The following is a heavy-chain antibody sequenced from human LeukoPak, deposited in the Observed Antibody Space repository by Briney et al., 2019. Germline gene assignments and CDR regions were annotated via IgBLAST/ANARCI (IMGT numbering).Heavy chain of an antibody. D-gene: IGHD2-21*02. J-gene: IGHJ4*02. CDR2: ISSSSSYI. CDR3: ARVGLAQGYCGGDCNTMELDY. Sequence: GGSLRLSCAASGFTFSSYSMNWVRQARGKGLEWVSSISSSSSYIYYADSVNGRFTISRDNAKNSLYLQMNSLRAEDTAVYYCARVGLAQGYCGGDCNTMELDYWGQGTLVTVSS. V-gene: IGHV3-21*01. CDR1: GFTFSSYS.